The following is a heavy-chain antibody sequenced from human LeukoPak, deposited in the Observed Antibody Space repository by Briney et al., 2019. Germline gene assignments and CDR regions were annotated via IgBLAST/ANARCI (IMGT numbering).Heavy chain of an antibody. CDR1: GFAFSDYY. Sequence: GWSLPVPRAASGFAFSDYYISWIGQAPGKGLEWVSYISRSGSTIYYADSVKGRFTISRDNAKNSLYLQMNSLRAEDTAVYYCARAGAYDYVWEYYLDDWGQGTLGAVSS. D-gene: IGHD3-16*01. CDR2: ISRSGSTI. CDR3: ARAGAYDYVWEYYLDD. V-gene: IGHV3-11*01. J-gene: IGHJ4*02.